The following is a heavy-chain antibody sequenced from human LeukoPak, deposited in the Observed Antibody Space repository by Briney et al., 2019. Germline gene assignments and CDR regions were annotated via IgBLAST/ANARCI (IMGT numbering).Heavy chain of an antibody. Sequence: AASVTVSCKASGYTFTGYYMHWVRQAPGQGREWMGWINPNSGGTNYAQKFQGRVTMTRDTSISTAYMELSRLRSDDTAVYYCARVESGYDYVDYWGQGTLVTVSS. V-gene: IGHV1-2*02. D-gene: IGHD5-12*01. J-gene: IGHJ4*02. CDR1: GYTFTGYY. CDR3: ARVESGYDYVDY. CDR2: INPNSGGT.